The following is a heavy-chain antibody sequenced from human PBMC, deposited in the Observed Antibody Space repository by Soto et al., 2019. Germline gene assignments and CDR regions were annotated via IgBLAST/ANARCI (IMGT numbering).Heavy chain of an antibody. Sequence: EVQLVESGGTSIQAGGSLRLSCAASGFSVSSDYMSWVRQAPGKGLEWVSLIYSGGDTYYADSVKGRFTISRDSSKTTVYLQMNDLRPDDTAVYYCATWHEREHAYDVWGQGTTVTVSS. CDR3: ATWHEREHAYDV. CDR2: IYSGGDT. J-gene: IGHJ3*01. V-gene: IGHV3-53*01. D-gene: IGHD1-1*01. CDR1: GFSVSSDY.